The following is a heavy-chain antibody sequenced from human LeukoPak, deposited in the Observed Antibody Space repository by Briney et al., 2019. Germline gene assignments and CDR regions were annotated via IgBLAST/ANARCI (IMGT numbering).Heavy chain of an antibody. CDR1: GFTFSSYG. CDR2: IWYDGSNK. V-gene: IGHV3-33*01. J-gene: IGHJ3*02. D-gene: IGHD5-18*01. CDR3: ARDVMDTAMVVGAFDI. Sequence: PGGSLRLSCAASGFTFSSYGMHWVRQAPGKGLEWVAVIWYDGSNKYYADSVKGRFTISRDNSKNTLYLQMNSLRAEDTAVYYCARDVMDTAMVVGAFDIWGQGTMVTVSS.